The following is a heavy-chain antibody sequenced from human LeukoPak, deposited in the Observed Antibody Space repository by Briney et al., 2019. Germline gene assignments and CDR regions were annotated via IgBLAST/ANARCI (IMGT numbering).Heavy chain of an antibody. CDR3: ASISGYRDY. Sequence: AASVKVSCKDSGYTFTGYYMHWVRQAPGQGLEWVGRINPNSGGTNYAQKFQGRVTMTRDTSTSTVYMELSSLRAEDTAVYYCASISGYRDYWGQGTLVTVAS. CDR1: GYTFTGYY. D-gene: IGHD3-22*01. V-gene: IGHV1-2*06. CDR2: INPNSGGT. J-gene: IGHJ4*02.